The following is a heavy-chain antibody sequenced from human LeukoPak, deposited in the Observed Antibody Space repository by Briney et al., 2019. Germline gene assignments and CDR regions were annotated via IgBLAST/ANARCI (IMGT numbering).Heavy chain of an antibody. D-gene: IGHD3-3*01. J-gene: IGHJ4*01. CDR2: ISGSGGST. CDR3: AKWDSYYDFWSGYPFDY. Sequence: GGSLRLSCAASGFTFSSYAMSWVRQAPGKGLEWVSAISGSGGSTYYADSVKGRFTISRDNSKNTLYLQMDSLRAEDTAVYYCAKWDSYYDFWSGYPFDYWXXGTLVTVSS. CDR1: GFTFSSYA. V-gene: IGHV3-23*01.